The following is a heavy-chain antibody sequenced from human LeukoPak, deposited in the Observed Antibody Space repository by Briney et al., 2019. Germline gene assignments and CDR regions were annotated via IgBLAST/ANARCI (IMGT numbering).Heavy chain of an antibody. CDR1: GYTFTSYG. CDR2: ISAYNGNT. D-gene: IGHD6-19*01. CDR3: ARMMSIPVAGHRPLFDY. J-gene: IGHJ4*02. V-gene: IGHV1-18*01. Sequence: GASVKVSCKXSGYTFTSYGINWVRQAPGQGLEWMGWISAYNGNTNYAQKLQDRVTMTTDTSTSTAYMELRSLRSDDTAIYYCARMMSIPVAGHRPLFDYWGQGTLVTVSS.